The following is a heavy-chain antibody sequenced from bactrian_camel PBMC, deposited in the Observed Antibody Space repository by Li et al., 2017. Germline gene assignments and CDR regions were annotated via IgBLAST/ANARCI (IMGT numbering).Heavy chain of an antibody. V-gene: IGHV3S1*01. CDR3: VKYRTGPYQQYSQPAY. D-gene: IGHD6*01. CDR1: GSTSSSRW. Sequence: SGSTSSSRWMGWFRQAPGKEREGVATIYTDGSTTTYADAVKGRFTISHDNAKNTLYLQMNSLKTEDTAMYYCVKYRTGPYQQYSQPAYRGQGTQVTVS. J-gene: IGHJ4*01. CDR2: IYTDGSTT.